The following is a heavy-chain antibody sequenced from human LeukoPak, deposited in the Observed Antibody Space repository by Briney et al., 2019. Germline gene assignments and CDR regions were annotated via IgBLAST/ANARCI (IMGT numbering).Heavy chain of an antibody. CDR1: GGSIRRSNYY. D-gene: IGHD6-13*01. J-gene: IGHJ4*02. Sequence: PSETLSLTCTVSGGSIRRSNYYWGWIRQPPGKGLEWIGSIYYSGSTNYNPSLKSRVTISVDTSKNQFSLKLSSVTAADTAVYYCARVRAAAEYYFDYWGQGTLVTVSS. CDR3: ARVRAAAEYYFDY. CDR2: IYYSGST. V-gene: IGHV4-39*07.